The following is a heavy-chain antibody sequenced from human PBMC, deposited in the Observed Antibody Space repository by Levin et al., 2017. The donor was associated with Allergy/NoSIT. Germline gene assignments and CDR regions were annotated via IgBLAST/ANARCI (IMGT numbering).Heavy chain of an antibody. Sequence: SSETLSLTCTVSGGSVTSSSYYWSWIRQPPGKGLEWIGCVSYTGSTNYNPTLKSRVTISVDTSKNQFSLELSSVTAADTAVYYCARSHDSTGYFNWGQGTLGTVSS. CDR2: VSYTGST. J-gene: IGHJ4*02. V-gene: IGHV4-61*01. CDR3: ARSHDSTGYFN. D-gene: IGHD3-22*01. CDR1: GGSVTSSSYY.